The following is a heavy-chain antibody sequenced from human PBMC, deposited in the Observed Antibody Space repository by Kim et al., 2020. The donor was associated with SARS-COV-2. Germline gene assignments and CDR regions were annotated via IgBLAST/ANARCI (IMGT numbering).Heavy chain of an antibody. CDR3: AREIPTGHFDY. J-gene: IGHJ4*02. Sequence: GGSLRLSCEGSGFTFSTYWVAWVRQAPGKGLEWVADIKRDGSQKNYVNSVKARFTISRDNAKNSVYLQMNSLRAEDTAVYYCAREIPTGHFDYWGQGTLVTVSS. CDR2: IKRDGSQK. CDR1: GFTFSTYW. V-gene: IGHV3-7*01.